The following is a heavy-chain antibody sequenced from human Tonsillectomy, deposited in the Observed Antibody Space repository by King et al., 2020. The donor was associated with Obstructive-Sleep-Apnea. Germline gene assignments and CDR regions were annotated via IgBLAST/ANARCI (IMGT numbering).Heavy chain of an antibody. CDR1: GGSISSYY. J-gene: IGHJ6*02. D-gene: IGHD5-18*01. CDR2: IYYSGST. CDR3: ARLDTAMVYNYYYGMDV. Sequence: VQLQESGPGLVKPSETLSLTCTVSGGSISSYYWSWIRQPPGKGLEWIGYIYYSGSTNYNPSLKSRVTISVDTSKNQFSLKLSSVTAADTAVYYCARLDTAMVYNYYYGMDVWGQGTTVTVSS. V-gene: IGHV4-59*08.